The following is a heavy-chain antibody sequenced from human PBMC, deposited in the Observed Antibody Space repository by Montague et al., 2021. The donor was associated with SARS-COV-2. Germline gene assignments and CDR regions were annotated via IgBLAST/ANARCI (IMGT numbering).Heavy chain of an antibody. J-gene: IGHJ4*02. V-gene: IGHV6-1*01. CDR1: GDSVAELRLT. D-gene: IGHD6-19*01. Sequence: CAISGDSVAELRLTSDWLRQAPQRGLELLGRPYYQSKWYSDYAPSLRGRLTVNPDASKNEFSLELNYVTPEDTAVYYCVRYSGWFYFDFWGQGTLVTVSS. CDR3: VRYSGWFYFDF. CDR2: PYYQSKWYS.